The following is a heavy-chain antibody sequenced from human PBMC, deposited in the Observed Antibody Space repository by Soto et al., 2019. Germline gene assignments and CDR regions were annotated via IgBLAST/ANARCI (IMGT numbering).Heavy chain of an antibody. J-gene: IGHJ4*02. CDR2: IWYDPNKT. CDR3: ATDGPGTGRYFGEY. V-gene: IGHV3-33*01. Sequence: QVQLVESGGGVVQPGRSLRLSCAASGLTFSGYGMHWVRQAPGQGLEWVAVIWYDPNKTYYADSVKGRFTISRDNSKNTLDLQRNSLRVEDTAVYYCATDGPGTGRYFGEYWGQGTLVTVSS. D-gene: IGHD6-19*01. CDR1: GLTFSGYG.